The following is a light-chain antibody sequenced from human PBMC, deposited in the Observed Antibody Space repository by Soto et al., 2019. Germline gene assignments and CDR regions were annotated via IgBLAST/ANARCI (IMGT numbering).Light chain of an antibody. J-gene: IGKJ2*01. V-gene: IGKV4-1*01. CDR1: QSVFYSTYNKNY. CDR2: WAS. CDR3: LKYFRIPYS. Sequence: DIVVTQSPDSLAVSLGERATIKCKSSQSVFYSTYNKNYLAWYQQKPGQSPKLLIYWASTRESGVPDRFSGSGSGTDFLLPISSLKVEDVEFYSCLKYFRIPYSLGQGTRLEIK.